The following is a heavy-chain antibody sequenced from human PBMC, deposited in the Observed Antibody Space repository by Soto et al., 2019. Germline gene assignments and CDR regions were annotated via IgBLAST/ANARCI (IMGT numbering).Heavy chain of an antibody. Sequence: QVQLVQSGAEVKKPGSSVKVSCKASGGTFSSYAISWVRQAPGQGLEWMGGIIPIFGTANYAQKFQGRVTITADESTSTAYMELSSLRSEDTAVYYCARSGTGTTGPNYYYGMDVWGQGTTVTVSS. CDR2: IIPIFGTA. J-gene: IGHJ6*02. D-gene: IGHD1-7*01. CDR3: ARSGTGTTGPNYYYGMDV. CDR1: GGTFSSYA. V-gene: IGHV1-69*01.